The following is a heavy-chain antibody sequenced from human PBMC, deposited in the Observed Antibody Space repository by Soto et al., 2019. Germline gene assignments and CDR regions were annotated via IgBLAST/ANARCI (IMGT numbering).Heavy chain of an antibody. CDR3: ARGSMVRGVIRAFDY. CDR1: GYTFTGYY. Sequence: EASVKVSCKASGYTFTGYYMHWGRQAPGQGLEWMGWINPNSGGTNYAQKFQGWVTMTRDTSISTAYMELSRLRSDDTAVYYCARGSMVRGVIRAFDYWGQGTLVTVSS. CDR2: INPNSGGT. V-gene: IGHV1-2*04. J-gene: IGHJ4*02. D-gene: IGHD3-10*01.